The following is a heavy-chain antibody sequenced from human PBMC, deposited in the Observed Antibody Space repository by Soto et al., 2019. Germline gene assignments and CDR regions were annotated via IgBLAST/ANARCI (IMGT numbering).Heavy chain of an antibody. V-gene: IGHV4-61*01. D-gene: IGHD3-22*01. CDR2: IYYSGST. CDR3: ARESDYYDSSGHDAFDI. Sequence: PSETLSLTCTVSGGSVSSGSYSWSWIRQPPGKGLEWIGYIYYSGSTNYNPSLKSRVTISVDTSKNQFSLKLSSVTAADTAVYYCARESDYYDSSGHDAFDIWGQGTMVTVSS. J-gene: IGHJ3*02. CDR1: GGSVSSGSYS.